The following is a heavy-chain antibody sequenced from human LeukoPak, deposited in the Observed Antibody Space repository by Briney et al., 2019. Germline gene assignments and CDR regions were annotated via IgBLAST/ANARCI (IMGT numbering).Heavy chain of an antibody. CDR3: ARGSVVVVPAARTFDY. Sequence: PSETLSLTCAVYGGSFSGYYWSWILQPRGKGLEWIGEINHSGSTNYNPSLQSRVTISVDTSKNQFSLKLSSVTAADTAVYYCARGSVVVVPAARTFDYWGQGTLVTVSS. CDR2: INHSGST. CDR1: GGSFSGYY. D-gene: IGHD2-2*01. J-gene: IGHJ4*02. V-gene: IGHV4-34*01.